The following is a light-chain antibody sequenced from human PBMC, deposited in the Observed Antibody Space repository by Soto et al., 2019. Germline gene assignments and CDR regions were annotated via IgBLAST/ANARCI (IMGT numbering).Light chain of an antibody. CDR3: QHYNSYART. Sequence: DIQMTQSPSTLSASIGDRVTITCRASQSIDSWLAWYQQKPGKAPKLLIYKASSLQTGVPSRFSGSESGTEFTLTISSLQSDDFAPYYCQHYNSYARTFGQGTKVEVK. CDR1: QSIDSW. V-gene: IGKV1-5*03. CDR2: KAS. J-gene: IGKJ1*01.